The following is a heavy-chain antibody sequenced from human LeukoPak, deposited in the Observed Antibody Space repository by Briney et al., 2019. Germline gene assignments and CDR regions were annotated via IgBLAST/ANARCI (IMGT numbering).Heavy chain of an antibody. Sequence: PGGSLRLSCAASGFTFSSSAMSWVRQAPGKGLEWVSAISGSGSSTHYADSVKGRFTISRDNSKNTLYLQMNSLRADYTAVYYCAKGKMYLDAFNIWGQGTMVTVSS. J-gene: IGHJ3*02. V-gene: IGHV3-23*01. CDR2: ISGSGSST. CDR1: GFTFSSSA. CDR3: AKGKMYLDAFNI. D-gene: IGHD2-2*01.